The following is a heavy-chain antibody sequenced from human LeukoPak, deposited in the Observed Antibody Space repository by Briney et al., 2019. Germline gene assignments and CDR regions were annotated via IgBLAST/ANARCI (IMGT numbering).Heavy chain of an antibody. J-gene: IGHJ5*02. CDR3: ARGSRGYYYGSGRTTDWLDP. Sequence: SQTLSLTCAISGDSVSSNSAAWNWIRQSPSRGLEWLGRTYYRSKWYNDYAVSVKSRITINPDTSENQVSLQLNSVTPEDTAVYYCARGSRGYYYGSGRTTDWLDPWGQGTLVTVSS. V-gene: IGHV6-1*01. CDR1: GDSVSSNSAA. D-gene: IGHD3-10*01. CDR2: TYYRSKWYN.